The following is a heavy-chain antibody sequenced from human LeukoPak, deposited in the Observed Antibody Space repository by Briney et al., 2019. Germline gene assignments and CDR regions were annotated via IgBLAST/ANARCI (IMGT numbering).Heavy chain of an antibody. CDR3: AKDYAYYYGSGIGGFDY. J-gene: IGHJ4*02. Sequence: GGSLRLSCAASGFTFSSYAMRWVRQAPGKGLEWVSAISGSGATTYYADSVKGRFTISRDKSNNTLYLQINSLRAEDTAVYYCAKDYAYYYGSGIGGFDYWGQGTLVTVSS. CDR2: ISGSGATT. D-gene: IGHD3-10*01. V-gene: IGHV3-23*01. CDR1: GFTFSSYA.